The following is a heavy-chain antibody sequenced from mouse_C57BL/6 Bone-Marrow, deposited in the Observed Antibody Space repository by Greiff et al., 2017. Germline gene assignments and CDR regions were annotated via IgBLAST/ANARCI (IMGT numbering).Heavy chain of an antibody. D-gene: IGHD4-1*01. V-gene: IGHV1-55*01. CDR1: GYTFTSYW. CDR3: ARSGPLGRSFDY. CDR2: IYPTSGRT. J-gene: IGHJ2*01. Sequence: QVQLQQPGAELVKPGASVKMSCTASGYTFTSYWITWVKQRPGQGLEWIGDIYPTSGRTNYMEKFKSKAILTVDTSSNTAYMQLSSLTSEDSAVFYCARSGPLGRSFDYWGQGTTLTVSA.